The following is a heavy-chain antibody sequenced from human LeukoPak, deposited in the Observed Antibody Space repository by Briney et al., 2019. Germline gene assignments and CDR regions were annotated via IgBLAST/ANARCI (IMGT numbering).Heavy chain of an antibody. J-gene: IGHJ3*02. CDR2: ISGSGGST. CDR3: AKDLELEDAFDI. Sequence: PGGSLRLSCAASGFTFSSYAMSWVRQAPGKGLEWASAISGSGGSTYYADSVKGRFTISRDNSKNTLYLQMNSLRAEDTAVYYCAKDLELEDAFDIWDQGTMVTVSS. D-gene: IGHD1-1*01. CDR1: GFTFSSYA. V-gene: IGHV3-23*01.